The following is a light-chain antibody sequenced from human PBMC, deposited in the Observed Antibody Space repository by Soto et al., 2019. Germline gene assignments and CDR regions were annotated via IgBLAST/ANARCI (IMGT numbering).Light chain of an antibody. Sequence: QSVLTQPASVSGSPGQSITISCTGTSSDVGGYNYVSWYQLHPGKAPKLMIFDVSNRPSGVSNRFSGSKSGNTASLTISGLQPEDEADYYCSSYTTSNTRQIVFGTGTXVTVL. J-gene: IGLJ1*01. V-gene: IGLV2-14*03. CDR3: SSYTTSNTRQIV. CDR2: DVS. CDR1: SSDVGGYNY.